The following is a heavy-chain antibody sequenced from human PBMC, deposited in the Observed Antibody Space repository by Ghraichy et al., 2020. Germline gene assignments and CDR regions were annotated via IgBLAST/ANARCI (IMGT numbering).Heavy chain of an antibody. CDR2: ISSSSSYT. J-gene: IGHJ4*02. CDR3: ASPGGRLWFGLDY. V-gene: IGHV3-11*03. Sequence: GGSLRLSCAASGFTFSDYYMSWIRQAPGKGLEWVSYISSSSSYTNYADSVKGRFTISRDNAKNSLYLQMNSLRAEDTAVYYCASPGGRLWFGLDYWGQGTLVTVSS. D-gene: IGHD3-10*01. CDR1: GFTFSDYY.